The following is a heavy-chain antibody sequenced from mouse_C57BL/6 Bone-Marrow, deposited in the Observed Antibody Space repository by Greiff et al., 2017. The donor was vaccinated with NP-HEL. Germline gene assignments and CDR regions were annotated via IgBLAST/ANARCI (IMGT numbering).Heavy chain of an antibody. Sequence: EVKLVESGGGLVKPGGSLKLSCAASGFTFSYHGMDWVRQAPEKGLEWVAYISSGSSTIYYADTVKGRFTITRDNAKNNLFLHMASLRSEDTAMYYCTKTGKDYWGQGTTPTVTA. CDR2: ISSGSSTI. CDR1: GFTFSYHG. J-gene: IGHJ2*01. D-gene: IGHD4-1*01. V-gene: IGHV5-17*01. CDR3: TKTGKDY.